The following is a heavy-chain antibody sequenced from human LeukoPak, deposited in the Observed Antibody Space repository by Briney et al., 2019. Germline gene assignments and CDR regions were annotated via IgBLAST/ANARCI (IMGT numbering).Heavy chain of an antibody. CDR3: AKALGGYNVYAEYFQH. Sequence: GGSLRLSCAASGFTFSSYAMSWVRQAPGKGLEWVSAISGSGGSTYYADSVKGRFTISRGNSKNTLYLRMNSLRAEDTAVYYCAKALGGYNVYAEYFQHWGQGTLVTVSS. J-gene: IGHJ1*01. CDR2: ISGSGGST. D-gene: IGHD5-24*01. CDR1: GFTFSSYA. V-gene: IGHV3-23*01.